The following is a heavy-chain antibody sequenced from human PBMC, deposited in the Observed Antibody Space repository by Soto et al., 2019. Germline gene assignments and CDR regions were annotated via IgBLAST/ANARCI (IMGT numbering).Heavy chain of an antibody. D-gene: IGHD5-12*01. CDR3: ARGRYSGYDFNY. V-gene: IGHV3-48*01. CDR1: GFTFSSYS. Sequence: EVQLVESGGGLVQPGGSLRLSCAASGFTFSSYSMNWVRQAPGKGLEWVSYISSSSTIYYADSVKGRFTISRDNAKNSLYLQMNSLRAEDTAVYYCARGRYSGYDFNYWGQGTLVTVSS. J-gene: IGHJ4*02. CDR2: ISSSSTI.